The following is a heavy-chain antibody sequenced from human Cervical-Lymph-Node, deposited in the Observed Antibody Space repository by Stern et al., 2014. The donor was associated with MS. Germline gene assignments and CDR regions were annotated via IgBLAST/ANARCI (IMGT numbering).Heavy chain of an antibody. Sequence: DQLVESGGGVVQPGRSLRLSCVASGFIFTNYAFHWVRQAPGKGLEWVAVVSSDGNNQFYADSVKGRFTISRDNSKKTVYLQMNNLRPEDTAVYYCAESGTYYDYWGQGTLVTVSS. CDR3: AESGTYYDY. CDR1: GFIFTNYA. CDR2: VSSDGNNQ. V-gene: IGHV3-30-3*01. D-gene: IGHD1-26*01. J-gene: IGHJ4*02.